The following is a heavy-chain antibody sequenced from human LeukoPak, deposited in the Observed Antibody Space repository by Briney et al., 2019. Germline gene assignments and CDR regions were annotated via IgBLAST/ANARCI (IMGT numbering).Heavy chain of an antibody. D-gene: IGHD2-15*01. CDR2: ISGSGGST. J-gene: IGHJ6*04. Sequence: PGGSLRLSCAASGFTFSNAWMSWVRQAPGKGLEWVSVISGSGGSTYYADSVKGRFTISRDNSKNTLYLQMNSLRAEDTAVYYCANPQGHCSGGSCYSTTLGSYYGMDVWGKGTTVTVSS. CDR3: ANPQGHCSGGSCYSTTLGSYYGMDV. V-gene: IGHV3-23*01. CDR1: GFTFSNAW.